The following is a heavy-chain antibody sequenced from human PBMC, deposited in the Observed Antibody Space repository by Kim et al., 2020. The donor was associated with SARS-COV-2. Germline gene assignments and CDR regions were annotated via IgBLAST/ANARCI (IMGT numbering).Heavy chain of an antibody. Sequence: GGSLRLSCAASGFTFSNYGMHWVRQAPGKGLEWVAVIWYDGSNKYYADSVKGRFTIPRDNSKNTLYLQMNSLRAEDTALYYCAKEGAYYDSSGLEDLDYWGQGTLVTVSS. J-gene: IGHJ4*02. CDR2: IWYDGSNK. V-gene: IGHV3-33*06. D-gene: IGHD3-22*01. CDR1: GFTFSNYG. CDR3: AKEGAYYDSSGLEDLDY.